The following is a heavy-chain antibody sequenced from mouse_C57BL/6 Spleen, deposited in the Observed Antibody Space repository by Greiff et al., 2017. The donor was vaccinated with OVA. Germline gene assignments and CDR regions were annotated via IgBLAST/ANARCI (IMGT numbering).Heavy chain of an antibody. J-gene: IGHJ2*01. V-gene: IGHV1-85*01. D-gene: IGHD1-1*01. CDR1: GYTFTSYD. CDR2: IYPRDDST. CDR3: ARSFITTVVDY. Sequence: VQLVESGPELVKPGASVQLSCKASGYTFTSYDINWVKQRPGQGLEWIGCIYPRDDSTKYNEQFKGKATLTVDTSSSTAYMELHSLTSEDSAVYFCARSFITTVVDYWGQGTTLTVSS.